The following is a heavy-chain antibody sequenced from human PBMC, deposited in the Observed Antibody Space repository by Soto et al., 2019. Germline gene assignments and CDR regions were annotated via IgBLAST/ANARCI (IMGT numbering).Heavy chain of an antibody. CDR2: IGGSGGYK. CDR1: GFFFSSYA. J-gene: IGHJ4*02. D-gene: IGHD6-13*01. CDR3: AKDAAMVSSTFNYFDY. Sequence: EVQLLESGGGLVQPGGSLRLSCAASGFFFSSYAMSWVRQAPGKGLEWVSGIGGSGGYKSYADSVKGRFTISRDNSKNTLYLQMESLGPEDTAVYYCAKDAAMVSSTFNYFDYWGQGTLVAVSS. V-gene: IGHV3-23*01.